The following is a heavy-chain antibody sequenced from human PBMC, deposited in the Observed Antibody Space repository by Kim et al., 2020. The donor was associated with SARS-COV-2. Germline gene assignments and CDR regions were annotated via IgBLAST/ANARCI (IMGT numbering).Heavy chain of an antibody. CDR3: ARGPCCYGDYGGFDY. V-gene: IGHV4-59*01. CDR2: IYYSGST. J-gene: IGHJ4*02. D-gene: IGHD4-17*01. Sequence: SETLSLTCTVSGGSISSYYWSWIRQPPGKGLEWIGYIYYSGSTNYNPSLKSRVTISVDTSKNQFSLKLSSVTAADTAVYYCARGPCCYGDYGGFDYWGQGTLVTVSS. CDR1: GGSISSYY.